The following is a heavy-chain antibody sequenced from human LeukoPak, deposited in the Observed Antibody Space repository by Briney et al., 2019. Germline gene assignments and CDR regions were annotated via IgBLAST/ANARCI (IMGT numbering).Heavy chain of an antibody. V-gene: IGHV1-2*02. J-gene: IGHJ4*02. D-gene: IGHD3-10*01. Sequence: GASVKVSCKASGYTFTSYDINWVRQATGQGLEWMGWMNPNSGGTNYAQKFQGRVTMTRDTSISTAYMELSRLRSDDTAVYYCARLRGYGSGSYSVDYWGQGTLVTVSS. CDR2: MNPNSGGT. CDR3: ARLRGYGSGSYSVDY. CDR1: GYTFTSYD.